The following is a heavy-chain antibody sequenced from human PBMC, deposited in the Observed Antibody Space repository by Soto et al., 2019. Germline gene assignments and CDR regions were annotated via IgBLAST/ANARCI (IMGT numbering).Heavy chain of an antibody. V-gene: IGHV4-4*02. Sequence: QVQLQESGPGLVKPSGTLSLTCAVSGGSISSSNWWSWVRQSPGKGLEWIGEIYHSGSSNYNPSLKSRVTISVYKSKNQFSLQLTSVTAADTAMYYCARLLLVVGTTNFDCWGQGTLVTVSS. D-gene: IGHD2-8*01. J-gene: IGHJ4*02. CDR1: GGSISSSNW. CDR3: ARLLLVVGTTNFDC. CDR2: IYHSGSS.